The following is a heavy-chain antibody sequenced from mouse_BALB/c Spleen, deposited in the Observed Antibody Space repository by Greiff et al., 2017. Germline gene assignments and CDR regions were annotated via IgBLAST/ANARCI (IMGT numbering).Heavy chain of an antibody. Sequence: DVMLVESGGGLVQPGGSLKLSCAASGFTFSSYTMSWVRQTPEKGLEWVAYISNGGGSTYYPDTVKGRFTISRDNAKNTLYLQMSSQKSEDTAMYYCARKEDYYYGSSHAMDYWGQGTSVTVSA. V-gene: IGHV5-12-2*01. CDR2: ISNGGGST. CDR1: GFTFSSYT. D-gene: IGHD1-1*01. CDR3: ARKEDYYYGSSHAMDY. J-gene: IGHJ4*01.